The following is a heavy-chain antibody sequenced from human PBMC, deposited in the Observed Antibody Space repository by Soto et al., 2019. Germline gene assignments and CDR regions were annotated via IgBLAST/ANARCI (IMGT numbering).Heavy chain of an antibody. J-gene: IGHJ5*02. CDR1: GFTFSSSS. CDR2: IDGSSAYI. Sequence: EVQLVESGGGLVKPGGSLRLSCAASGFTFSSSSMSWVRQAPGKGLEWVSAIDGSSAYIYYIDSVRGGFTISRDNPKNSLYLQMNSLIAADTALYYCARNPGSCDNASCHARCDPWGQGTLVTVSS. V-gene: IGHV3-21*01. D-gene: IGHD2-2*01. CDR3: ARNPGSCDNASCHARCDP.